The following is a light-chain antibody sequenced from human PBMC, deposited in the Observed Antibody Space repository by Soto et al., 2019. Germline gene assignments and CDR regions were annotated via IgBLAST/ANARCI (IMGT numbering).Light chain of an antibody. CDR2: DAT. J-gene: IGLJ3*02. Sequence: QSALTQPASVYGSPGQSISISCTGTSSDVGKYKFVSWYQQHPGEAPKLMIYDATQRPSGVSNRFSGSKSGITASLTISGLQAEDEALYYCSSHAASGTLVFGGGTKLTVL. CDR1: SSDVGKYKF. V-gene: IGLV2-23*01. CDR3: SSHAASGTLV.